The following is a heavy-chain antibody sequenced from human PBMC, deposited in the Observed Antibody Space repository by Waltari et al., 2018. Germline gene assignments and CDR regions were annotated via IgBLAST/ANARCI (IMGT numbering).Heavy chain of an antibody. D-gene: IGHD3-10*01. CDR2: ISYDGSNK. CDR1: GFTFSSYG. J-gene: IGHJ6*02. V-gene: IGHV3-30*18. CDR3: AKDAVLLWFGEGSMDV. Sequence: QVQLVESGGGVVQPGRSLRLSCASSGFTFSSYGMHWVRQAPGKGLEWVAVISYDGSNKYYADAVKGRFTISRDNSKNTLYLQMNSLRAEDTAVYYCAKDAVLLWFGEGSMDVWGQGTTVTVS.